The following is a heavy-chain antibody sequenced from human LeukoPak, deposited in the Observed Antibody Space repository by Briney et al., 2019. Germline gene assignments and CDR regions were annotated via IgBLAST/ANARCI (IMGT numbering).Heavy chain of an antibody. CDR3: ARDYMDV. Sequence: GGSLRLSCAASGFTFSSYNMNWVRQAPGKGLEWVSYISPSSTRIDYAASVRGRFTISRDNAKNSLYLQMHSLRAEDTAVYYCARDYMDVWGKGTAVTVSS. CDR1: GFTFSSYN. CDR2: ISPSSTRI. J-gene: IGHJ6*03. V-gene: IGHV3-48*01.